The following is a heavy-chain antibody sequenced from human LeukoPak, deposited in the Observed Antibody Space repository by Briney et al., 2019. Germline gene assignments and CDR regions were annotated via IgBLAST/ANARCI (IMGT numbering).Heavy chain of an antibody. J-gene: IGHJ4*02. D-gene: IGHD3-10*01. CDR1: GGSISSGDYY. Sequence: SETLSLTCTVSGGSISSGDYYWSWIRQPPGKGLEWIGYIYYSGSTYYNPSLKSRVTISVDTSKNQVSLKLSSVTAADTAVYYCARLKTYYYGSGSYYLFDYWGQGTPVTVSS. CDR2: IYYSGST. V-gene: IGHV4-30-4*08. CDR3: ARLKTYYYGSGSYYLFDY.